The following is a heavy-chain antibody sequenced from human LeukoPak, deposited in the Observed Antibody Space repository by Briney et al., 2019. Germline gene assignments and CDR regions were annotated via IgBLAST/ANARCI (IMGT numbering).Heavy chain of an antibody. D-gene: IGHD3-22*01. CDR2: IYPGDSDT. CDR3: AKYYYDRSAGPFDY. V-gene: IGHV5-51*01. Sequence: GESLKISCKVSGYRFTTYWIGWVRQMPGKGLEWMGIIYPGDSDTRYSPSLQGQVTISADKSISTAYLQWSSLKASDTAMYYCAKYYYDRSAGPFDYWGQGTLVTVSS. J-gene: IGHJ4*02. CDR1: GYRFTTYW.